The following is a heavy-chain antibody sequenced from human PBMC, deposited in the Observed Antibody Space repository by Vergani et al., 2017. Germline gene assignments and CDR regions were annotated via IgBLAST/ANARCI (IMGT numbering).Heavy chain of an antibody. J-gene: IGHJ5*02. Sequence: QVQLQQWGAGLLKPSETLSLTCAVYGGSFSGYYWSWIRQPPGKGLEWIGEINHSGSTNYNPSLKSRVTISVDTSKNQFSLKLSSVTAADTAVYYCARHHRHITYGSAGFDPWGQGTLVTVSS. CDR3: ARHHRHITYGSAGFDP. CDR2: INHSGST. CDR1: GGSFSGYY. V-gene: IGHV4-34*01. D-gene: IGHD3-10*01.